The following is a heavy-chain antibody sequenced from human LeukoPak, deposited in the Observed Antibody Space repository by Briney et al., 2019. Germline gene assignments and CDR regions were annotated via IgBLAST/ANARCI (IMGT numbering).Heavy chain of an antibody. CDR2: ISGSGGST. CDR3: AKVYYYDSSGYTDY. V-gene: IGHV3-23*01. Sequence: GGSLRLSCAASGFTFSSYAMSWVRQAPGKGLEWVSAISGSGGSTYYADSVKGRFTISRDNSKNTLYLQMNSLRAEDTAVYYCAKVYYYDSSGYTDYGGQGTLVTVSS. D-gene: IGHD3-22*01. CDR1: GFTFSSYA. J-gene: IGHJ4*02.